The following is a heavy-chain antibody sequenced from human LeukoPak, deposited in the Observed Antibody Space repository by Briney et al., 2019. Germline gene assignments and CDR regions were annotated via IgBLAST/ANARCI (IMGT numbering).Heavy chain of an antibody. J-gene: IGHJ4*02. CDR1: GFTFSSYW. V-gene: IGHV3-48*02. CDR2: ISTISSTK. Sequence: GGSLRLSCAASGFTFSSYWMNWVRQAPGKGLEWVSYISTISSTKYYADSVKGRFTISRDNAKNSLYLQMNSLRDEDTAVYYCARGKIGYYYGDYDGYWGQGTLVTVSS. CDR3: ARGKIGYYYGDYDGY. D-gene: IGHD4-17*01.